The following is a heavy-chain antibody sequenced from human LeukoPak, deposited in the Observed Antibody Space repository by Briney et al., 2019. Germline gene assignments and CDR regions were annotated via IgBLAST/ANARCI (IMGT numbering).Heavy chain of an antibody. CDR1: GFTFSSYE. CDR3: ARDLTDPPHYYYYIDV. J-gene: IGHJ6*03. Sequence: PGGSLRLSCAASGFTFSSYEMNWVRQAPGKGLEWVSYISSSGSTIYYADSVKGRFTISRDNAKNSLYLQMNSLRAEDTAVYYCARDLTDPPHYYYYIDVWGKGTTVTISS. CDR2: ISSSGSTI. V-gene: IGHV3-48*03.